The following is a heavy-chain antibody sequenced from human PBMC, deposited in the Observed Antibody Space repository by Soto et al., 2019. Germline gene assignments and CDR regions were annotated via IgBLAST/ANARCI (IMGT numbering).Heavy chain of an antibody. Sequence: SSVKVSCKASGGTFSSYAISWVRQAPGQGLEWMGGIIPIFGTANYAQKFQGRVTITADKSTSTAYMELSSLRSEDTAVYYCARKQLANTGFAPWGQGPWATAS. J-gene: IGHJ5*02. CDR3: ARKQLANTGFAP. D-gene: IGHD6-6*01. CDR2: IIPIFGTA. CDR1: GGTFSSYA. V-gene: IGHV1-69*06.